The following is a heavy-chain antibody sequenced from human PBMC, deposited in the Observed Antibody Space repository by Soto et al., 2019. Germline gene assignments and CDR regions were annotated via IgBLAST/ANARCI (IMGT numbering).Heavy chain of an antibody. CDR3: AKESGGLRYFDWSIYYYYGMDV. CDR2: IYSGGST. Sequence: PGGSLRLSCAASGLTVSNNYMSWVRQAPGKGLEWVSIIYSGGSTYYADSVAGRFTISRDNSKNTLYLQMDSLRAEDTAVYYCAKESGGLRYFDWSIYYYYGMDVWGQGTTVTVSS. D-gene: IGHD3-9*01. CDR1: GLTVSNNY. V-gene: IGHV3-53*01. J-gene: IGHJ6*02.